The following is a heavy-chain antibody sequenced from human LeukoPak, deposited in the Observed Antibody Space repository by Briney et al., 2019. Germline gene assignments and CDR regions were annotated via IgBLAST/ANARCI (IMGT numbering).Heavy chain of an antibody. V-gene: IGHV4-31*03. D-gene: IGHD2-15*01. CDR3: ARYRDSGGRLAFDI. Sequence: PSETLSLTCTVSGGSISSDGYYWTWIRQHPGKGLEWIGYIYYSGTTYYNPSLESRVTLSVDTSKNQFSLGLSSVTAADTAVYYCARYRDSGGRLAFDIWGQGTMATVSS. J-gene: IGHJ3*02. CDR2: IYYSGTT. CDR1: GGSISSDGYY.